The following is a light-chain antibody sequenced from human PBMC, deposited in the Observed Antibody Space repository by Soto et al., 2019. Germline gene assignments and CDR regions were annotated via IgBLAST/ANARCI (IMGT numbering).Light chain of an antibody. V-gene: IGLV2-14*01. J-gene: IGLJ1*01. CDR2: EVS. CDR1: SSDVGGYNY. Sequence: QSVLTQPASVSGSPGQSITISCTGTSSDVGGYNYVSWYQQHPGKAPKLMIYEVSDRPSGVSNRFSGSKSGDTASLTISGLQAEDEASYFCSSYAGSNKSVFGTGTKVTV. CDR3: SSYAGSNKSV.